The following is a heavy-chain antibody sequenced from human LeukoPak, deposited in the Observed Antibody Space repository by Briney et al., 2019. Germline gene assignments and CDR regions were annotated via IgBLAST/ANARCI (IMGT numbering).Heavy chain of an antibody. J-gene: IGHJ5*02. D-gene: IGHD3-10*01. CDR2: IYYSGST. Sequence: SETLSLTCTVSGGSISSSSYYWGWIRQPPGKGLEWIWSIYYSGSTYYNPSLKSRVTISVDTSKNQFSLKLSSVTAADTAVYYCARHGRGWFGEFHNWFDPWGQGTLVTVSS. CDR1: GGSISSSSYY. V-gene: IGHV4-39*01. CDR3: ARHGRGWFGEFHNWFDP.